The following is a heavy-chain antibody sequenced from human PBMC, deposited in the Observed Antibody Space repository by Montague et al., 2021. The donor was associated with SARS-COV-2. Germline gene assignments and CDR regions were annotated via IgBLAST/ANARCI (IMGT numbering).Heavy chain of an antibody. Sequence: SETLSLTCTVAGGSMYIYGSHYYWDWIRQPPGKGLEWIGTIFYTGSTIYNSSLKSRVTISIDTSKNQYSLELNSVTAADTAVYYCARRRLDFYDSRHWSDPWGQGALVTVPS. CDR3: ARRRLDFYDSRHWSDP. V-gene: IGHV4-39*01. D-gene: IGHD3-22*01. J-gene: IGHJ5*02. CDR2: IFYTGST. CDR1: GGSMYIYGSHYY.